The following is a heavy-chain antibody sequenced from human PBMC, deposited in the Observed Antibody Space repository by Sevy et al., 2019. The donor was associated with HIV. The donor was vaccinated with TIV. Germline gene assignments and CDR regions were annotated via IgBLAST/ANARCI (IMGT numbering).Heavy chain of an antibody. CDR2: IHDTVVT. D-gene: IGHD5-12*01. Sequence: SETLSLTCTVSGGSVSSGSYYWSWIRQPPGKGLEWIGYIHDTVVTNKNPSLKSRVTISVDTSKNQFSLKLSSVTAADTAVYSCARGRGYGGSYLDTWGQGTLVTVSS. CDR1: GGSVSSGSYY. CDR3: ARGRGYGGSYLDT. J-gene: IGHJ5*02. V-gene: IGHV4-61*01.